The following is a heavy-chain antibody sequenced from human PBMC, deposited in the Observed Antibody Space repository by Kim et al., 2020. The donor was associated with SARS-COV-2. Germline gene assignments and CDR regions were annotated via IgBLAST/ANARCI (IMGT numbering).Heavy chain of an antibody. Sequence: SVKGRFTISRENAKNSLYLQMNSLRAGDTAVYYCARGGAGYSYGSNAFDIWGQGTMVTVSS. CDR3: ARGGAGYSYGSNAFDI. V-gene: IGHV3-13*01. J-gene: IGHJ3*02. D-gene: IGHD5-18*01.